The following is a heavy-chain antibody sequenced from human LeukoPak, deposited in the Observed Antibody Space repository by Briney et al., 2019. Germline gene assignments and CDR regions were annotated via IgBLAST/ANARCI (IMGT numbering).Heavy chain of an antibody. CDR1: GYTFTTYS. V-gene: IGHV1-18*01. CDR3: ARDRCSSTSCYDDY. Sequence: ASVKVSCKASGYTFTTYSITWVRQAPGQGLEWMGWISAYNENTNYAQKFQGRVTMTTDTSTSTAYMELRSLGSDDTSVYYCARDRCSSTSCYDDYWGQATLVTVSS. J-gene: IGHJ4*02. CDR2: ISAYNENT. D-gene: IGHD2-2*01.